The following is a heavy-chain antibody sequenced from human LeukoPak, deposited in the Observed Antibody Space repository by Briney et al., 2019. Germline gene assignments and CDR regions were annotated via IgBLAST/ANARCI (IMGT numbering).Heavy chain of an antibody. J-gene: IGHJ5*02. CDR3: ARQESYGARFLEWLPPPGFDP. CDR1: GGSISSYY. Sequence: PSETLSLTCTVSGGSISSYYWSWIRQPPGKGLEWIGYIYYSGSTNYNPSLKSRVTITVDTSKNQFSLKLGSVTAADTAVYYCARQESYGARFLEWLPPPGFDPWGQGTLVTVSS. D-gene: IGHD3-3*01. V-gene: IGHV4-59*08. CDR2: IYYSGST.